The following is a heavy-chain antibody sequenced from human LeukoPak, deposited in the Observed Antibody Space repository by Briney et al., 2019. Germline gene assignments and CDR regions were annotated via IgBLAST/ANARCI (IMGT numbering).Heavy chain of an antibody. D-gene: IGHD6-19*01. CDR2: IIPIFGTA. CDR1: GYSFTSYG. V-gene: IGHV1-69*13. Sequence: GASVKVSCKASGYSFTSYGIYWVRQAPGQGLEWMGGIIPIFGTANYAQKFQGRVTITADESTSTAYMELSSLRSEDTAVYYCARVDYSSGWYEDYWGQGTLVTVSS. CDR3: ARVDYSSGWYEDY. J-gene: IGHJ4*02.